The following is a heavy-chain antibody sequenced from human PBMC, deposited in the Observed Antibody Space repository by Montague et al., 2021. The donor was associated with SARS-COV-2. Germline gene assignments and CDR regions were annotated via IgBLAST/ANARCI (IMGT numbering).Heavy chain of an antibody. D-gene: IGHD3-9*01. J-gene: IGHJ4*02. Sequence: PALVKPTQTLTLPCTFSGFSLSTSGMCVSWIRQPPGKALEWLALIDWDXDKYYSTSLKTRLTISKDTSKNQVVLTMTNMDPVDTATYYCARSHYDILTGYYTVFDYWGQGTLVTVSS. CDR1: GFSLSTSGMC. CDR3: ARSHYDILTGYYTVFDY. CDR2: IDWDXDK. V-gene: IGHV2-70*01.